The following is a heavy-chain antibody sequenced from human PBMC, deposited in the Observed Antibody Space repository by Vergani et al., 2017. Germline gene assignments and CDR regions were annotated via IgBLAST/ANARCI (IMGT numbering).Heavy chain of an antibody. CDR1: GFTFSDFS. D-gene: IGHD2-8*01. J-gene: IGHJ6*02. V-gene: IGHV3-21*06. CDR3: ARDCTSGGCPDNYGMDV. CDR2: IGSSGPYI. Sequence: EVQLVESGGGSVRSGGSLRLSCAASGFTFSDFSMSWVRQAPGKGLEWVAFIGSSGPYINYADSVKGRFIISRDNTNNSLFLQLRSLRAEDAAVYYCARDCTSGGCPDNYGMDVWGQGATVTVSS.